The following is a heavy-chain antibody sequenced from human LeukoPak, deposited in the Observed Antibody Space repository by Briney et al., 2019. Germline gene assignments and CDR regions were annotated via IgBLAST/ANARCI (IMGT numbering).Heavy chain of an antibody. D-gene: IGHD5-18*01. Sequence: GASVKVSCKASGYTFTGYYMHWVRQAPGQGLEGMGWINPNSGGTNYAQKFQGRATMTRDTSISTAYMELSRLRADDTAVYYCARVGYRQDFDYWGQGTLVTVSS. J-gene: IGHJ4*02. CDR3: ARVGYRQDFDY. CDR2: INPNSGGT. V-gene: IGHV1-2*02. CDR1: GYTFTGYY.